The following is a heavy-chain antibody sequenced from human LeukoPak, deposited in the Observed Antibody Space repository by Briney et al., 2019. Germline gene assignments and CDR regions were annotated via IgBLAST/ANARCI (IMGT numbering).Heavy chain of an antibody. J-gene: IGHJ4*02. CDR1: GFTFSSYA. D-gene: IGHD1-26*01. V-gene: IGHV3-23*01. CDR2: IIGSNTNT. Sequence: GGSLRLSCAASGFTFSSYAMSWIRQAPGKGLEWVSVIIGSNTNTYYADSVKGRFTIPRDNPKNMVYLPMTSLRAEATAIYYCAKGVRWELPLDYWGQGTLVTVSS. CDR3: AKGVRWELPLDY.